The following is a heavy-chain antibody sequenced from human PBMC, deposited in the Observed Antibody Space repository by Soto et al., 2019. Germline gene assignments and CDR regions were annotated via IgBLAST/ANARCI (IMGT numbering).Heavy chain of an antibody. D-gene: IGHD4-17*01. CDR1: GGSITYINNHY. V-gene: IGHV4-61*05. CDR2: IYHSGST. CDR3: ASLYGDPGGYYFDY. Sequence: SETLSLTCTVSGGSITYINNHYCSWFRLPPGKGLEWIGYIYHSGSTYYNPSLKSRVTISVDRSKNQVSLKLSSVTAADTAVYYCASLYGDPGGYYFDYWGQGTLVTVSS. J-gene: IGHJ4*02.